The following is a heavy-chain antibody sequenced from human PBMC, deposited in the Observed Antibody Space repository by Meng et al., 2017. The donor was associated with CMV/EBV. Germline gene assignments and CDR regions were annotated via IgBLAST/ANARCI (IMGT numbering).Heavy chain of an antibody. V-gene: IGHV4-4*07. CDR2: IYSTGGT. D-gene: IGHD3-22*01. J-gene: IGHJ4*02. CDR3: ARERGDDSGYNFDS. Sequence: VQLKDSGPGLGKPSETLSLTCSVSGGFFSGFFWTWIRQPAGKGLEWIGRIYSTGGTNYNPSFESRVTISLDGSNNQFSLKLNSVTAADTAIYYCARERGDDSGYNFDSWGQGTLVTVSS. CDR1: GGFFSGFF.